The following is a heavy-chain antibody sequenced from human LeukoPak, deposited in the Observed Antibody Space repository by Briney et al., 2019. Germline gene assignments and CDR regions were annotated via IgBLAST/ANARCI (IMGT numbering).Heavy chain of an antibody. CDR2: ISGSGGST. CDR3: VADIVVVPAALDAFDI. V-gene: IGHV3-23*01. D-gene: IGHD2-2*01. J-gene: IGHJ3*02. CDR1: GFAFSSYA. Sequence: GGSLRLSCAASGFAFSSYAMSWVRQAPGKGLEWVSAISGSGGSTYYADSVKGRFTISRDNSKNTQYLQMNSLRAEDTAVYYCVADIVVVPAALDAFDIWGQGTMVTVSS.